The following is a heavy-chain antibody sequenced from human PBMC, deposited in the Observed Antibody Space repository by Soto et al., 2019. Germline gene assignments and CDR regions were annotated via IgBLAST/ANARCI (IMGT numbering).Heavy chain of an antibody. Sequence: ASVKVSCKASGYTFTGYYMHWVRQAPGQGLEWMGWINPNSGGTNYAQKFQGWVTMTRDTSISTAYMELSRLRSDDTAVYYCAREGTRDGERGFDYWGQGTLVTVSS. CDR1: GYTFTGYY. CDR3: AREGTRDGERGFDY. V-gene: IGHV1-2*04. CDR2: INPNSGGT. J-gene: IGHJ4*02. D-gene: IGHD2-8*01.